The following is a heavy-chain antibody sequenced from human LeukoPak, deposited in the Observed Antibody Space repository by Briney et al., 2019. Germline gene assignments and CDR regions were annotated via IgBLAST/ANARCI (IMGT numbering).Heavy chain of an antibody. Sequence: PSEXXSLTCTVSGDSISSYYWSWIRQPPGKGLEWIGYIYYSGSTNYNPSLTSRVTISVDTSKNQFSLRLSSVTAADTAVYYCARVNYYDSSGTDYWGQGTLVTVSS. CDR1: GDSISSYY. J-gene: IGHJ4*02. V-gene: IGHV4-59*01. CDR2: IYYSGST. CDR3: ARVNYYDSSGTDY. D-gene: IGHD3-22*01.